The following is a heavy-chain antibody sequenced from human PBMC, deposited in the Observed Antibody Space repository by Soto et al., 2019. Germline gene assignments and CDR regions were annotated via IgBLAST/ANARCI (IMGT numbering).Heavy chain of an antibody. J-gene: IGHJ4*02. D-gene: IGHD3-22*01. Sequence: WWSLRLSCAAAVFDFEDYAMHWFRQVPGKGLEWVSLTNSDGTDSYYVDSVKGRFTISRDNAKTTLYLQMDRLRPEDTALYFCAKSLYYYDSSPLDHWGQGTLVTVSS. V-gene: IGHV3-43D*04. CDR2: TNSDGTDS. CDR3: AKSLYYYDSSPLDH. CDR1: VFDFEDYA.